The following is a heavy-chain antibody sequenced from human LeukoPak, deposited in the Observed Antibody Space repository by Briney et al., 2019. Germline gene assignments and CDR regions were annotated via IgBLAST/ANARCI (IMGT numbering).Heavy chain of an antibody. CDR1: GGSITSGGYY. D-gene: IGHD2-2*02. CDR3: ARERCTRRPSSTSCYTGTNNWFDP. J-gene: IGHJ5*02. Sequence: SQTLSLTCTVSGGSITSGGYYWSWIRQPPGKGLEWIGYIYHSGSTYYNPSLKRRVTISLDRSKNQFSLNLGSVTAADTAVYYCARERCTRRPSSTSCYTGTNNWFDPWGQGTLVTVSS. V-gene: IGHV4-30-2*01. CDR2: IYHSGST.